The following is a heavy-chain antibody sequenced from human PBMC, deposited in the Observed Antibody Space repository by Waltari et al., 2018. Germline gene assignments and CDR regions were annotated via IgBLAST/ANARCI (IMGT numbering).Heavy chain of an antibody. CDR2: IIHIRGIA. Sequence: QVQLVQSGAEVKKPGSSVKVSCKASGGTFSSYTISWVRQAPGQGLEWMGRIIHIRGIANDAQKLQGRVTITADKSTSTAYMELSRRRSEDTAVYYCARDDYGGIDYWGQGTLVTVSS. V-gene: IGHV1-69*08. CDR3: ARDDYGGIDY. D-gene: IGHD4-17*01. J-gene: IGHJ4*02. CDR1: GGTFSSYT.